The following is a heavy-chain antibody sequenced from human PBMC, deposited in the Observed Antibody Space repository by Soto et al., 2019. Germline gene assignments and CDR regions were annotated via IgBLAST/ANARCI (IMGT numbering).Heavy chain of an antibody. D-gene: IGHD5-12*01. CDR2: IYPDDSDT. CDR1: GYSFTTNW. CDR3: ARRAQWLRSGYYYMDV. Sequence: PGESLKISCRASGYSFTTNWIGWVRQMPGKGLEWMGVIYPDDSDTRYSPSFQGQVTISADKSISTAYLQWSSLKASDTAMYYCARRAQWLRSGYYYMDVWGAGTTVTVSS. V-gene: IGHV5-51*01. J-gene: IGHJ6*03.